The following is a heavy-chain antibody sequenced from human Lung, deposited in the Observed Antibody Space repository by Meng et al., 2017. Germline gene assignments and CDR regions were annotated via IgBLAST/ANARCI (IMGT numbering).Heavy chain of an antibody. D-gene: IGHD3-22*01. CDR2: IKSKTDGETT. J-gene: IGHJ4*02. CDR3: QWLSTHPPDC. Sequence: VQLVEAGGGLVEPGGSLRLSCATPGFTFSNAWMSWVRQTPGKGLEWLGRIKSKTDGETTDYAAPVKGRFSISRDDAKNTLYLQMNSLKTEDTAVYYCQWLSTHPPDCWGQGTLVTVSS. CDR1: GFTFSNAW. V-gene: IGHV3-15*01.